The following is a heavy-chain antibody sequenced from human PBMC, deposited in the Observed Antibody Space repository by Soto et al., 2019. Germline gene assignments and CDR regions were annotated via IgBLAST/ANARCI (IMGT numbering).Heavy chain of an antibody. V-gene: IGHV3-23*01. CDR2: IPGSGIST. Sequence: PGGSLRLSCAVSGFTFSSYAMSWVRQAPGKGLEWVSTIPGSGISTYYADSVKGRFTISRDNSKNTLYLQMNSLRAEDTAVYFCSKFYIQGYYFFDSWGRGSLVPVSS. CDR3: SKFYIQGYYFFDS. CDR1: GFTFSSYA. D-gene: IGHD3-22*01. J-gene: IGHJ4*02.